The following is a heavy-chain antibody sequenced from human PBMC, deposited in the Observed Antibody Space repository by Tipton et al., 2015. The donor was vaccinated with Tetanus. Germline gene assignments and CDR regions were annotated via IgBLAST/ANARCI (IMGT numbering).Heavy chain of an antibody. Sequence: SLRLSCVASGFDFTTYAMSWVRQAPGKGLEWISYISYSSTSIYYADSVKGRFAVSRDNAKNSLYLQMNTLRDDDTAVYYCARRGEARANWFDSWGQGTLVTVSS. CDR3: ARRGEARANWFDS. CDR1: GFDFTTYA. J-gene: IGHJ5*01. CDR2: ISYSSTSI. V-gene: IGHV3-48*02.